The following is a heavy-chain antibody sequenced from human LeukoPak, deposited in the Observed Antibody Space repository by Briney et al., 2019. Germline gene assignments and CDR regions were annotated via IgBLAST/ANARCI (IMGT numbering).Heavy chain of an antibody. D-gene: IGHD5-12*01. V-gene: IGHV3-30*02. CDR1: GFTFSSSG. J-gene: IGHJ4*02. CDR2: ISYDGSNR. CDR3: AKETRGSYSDY. Sequence: GGSLRLSCAASGFTFSSSGMHWVRQAPGKGLEWVAFISYDGSNRYYADCVKGRSTISRDNSKNTLYLQMNSLRAEDTAVYYCAKETRGSYSDYWGQGTLVTVSS.